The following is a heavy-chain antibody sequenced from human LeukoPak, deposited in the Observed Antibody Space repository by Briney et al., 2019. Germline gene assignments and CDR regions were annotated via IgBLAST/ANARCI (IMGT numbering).Heavy chain of an antibody. D-gene: IGHD2-21*02. CDR2: IYYTGST. Sequence: SETLSLTCTVCGGSISSYYWSWIRQRPGKGLEWIGYIYYTGSTNYNPSLKSRVTISADRSKDQFSLKLTSVTAADTAVYYCARCDCDRETGFDLWGRGTLVTVSS. CDR1: GGSISSYY. V-gene: IGHV4-59*01. CDR3: ARCDCDRETGFDL. J-gene: IGHJ2*01.